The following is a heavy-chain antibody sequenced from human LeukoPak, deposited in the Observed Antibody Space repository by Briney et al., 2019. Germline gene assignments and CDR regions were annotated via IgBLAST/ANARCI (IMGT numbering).Heavy chain of an antibody. V-gene: IGHV4-30-2*01. CDR3: ASLALAGTPAGGY. J-gene: IGHJ4*02. Sequence: SQTLSLTCTVSGGSISSGGYYWGWIRQPPGKGLEWIGYIYHSGSTYYNPSLKSRVTISVDRSKNQFSLKLSSVTAADTAVYYCASLALAGTPAGGYWGQGTLVTVSS. D-gene: IGHD6-19*01. CDR2: IYHSGST. CDR1: GGSISSGGYY.